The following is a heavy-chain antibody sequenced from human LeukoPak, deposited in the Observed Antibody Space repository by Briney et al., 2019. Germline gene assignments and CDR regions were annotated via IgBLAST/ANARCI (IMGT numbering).Heavy chain of an antibody. V-gene: IGHV4-4*07. CDR1: GGSFSGYY. CDR2: IYTSGST. Sequence: SETLSLTCAVSGGSFSGYYWSWIRQPAGKGLEWIGRIYTSGSTNYNPSLKSRVTMSVDTSKNQFSLRLSSVNAADTAVYFCAREGTSGGLNWLDPWGQGTLVTVSS. CDR3: AREGTSGGLNWLDP. D-gene: IGHD3-10*01. J-gene: IGHJ5*02.